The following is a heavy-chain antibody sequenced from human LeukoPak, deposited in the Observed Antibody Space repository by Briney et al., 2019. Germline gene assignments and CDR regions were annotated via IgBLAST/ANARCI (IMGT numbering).Heavy chain of an antibody. CDR1: GFPFSRYW. CDR3: ARQRYSDY. V-gene: IGHV3-7*01. Sequence: SGGSLLLSCAASGFPFSRYWMTWVRQAPGKGLEWVANIKEDGSENSYVESVKGRFTISRDNAKNSLYLQLNSLRAEDTAVYFCARQRYSDYWGQGTLVTVSS. J-gene: IGHJ4*02. D-gene: IGHD1-1*01. CDR2: IKEDGSEN.